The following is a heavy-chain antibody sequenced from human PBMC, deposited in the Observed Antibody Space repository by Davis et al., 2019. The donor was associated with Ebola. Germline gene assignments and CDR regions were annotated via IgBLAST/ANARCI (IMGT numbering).Heavy chain of an antibody. J-gene: IGHJ5*02. D-gene: IGHD6-6*01. CDR2: INHSGST. CDR3: ARGYGTYSSSSWRWFDP. CDR1: GGSFSGYY. Sequence: PSETLSLTCAVYGGSFSGYYWSWIRQPPGKGLEWIGEINHSGSTNYNPSLKSRVTISVDTSKNQFSLKLSSVTAADTAVYYCARGYGTYSSSSWRWFDPWGQGTLVTVSS. V-gene: IGHV4-34*01.